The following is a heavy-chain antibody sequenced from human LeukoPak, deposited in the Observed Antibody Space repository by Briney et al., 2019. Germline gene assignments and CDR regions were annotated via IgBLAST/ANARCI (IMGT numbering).Heavy chain of an antibody. CDR1: GFTFSTYN. CDR2: ISSSSSYI. V-gene: IGHV3-21*01. D-gene: IGHD5-18*01. CDR3: ARVFGYSYGSLDY. J-gene: IGHJ4*02. Sequence: GGSLRLSCAASGFTFSTYNMNWLRLAPGKGLEWVSSISSSSSYIYYADSVKGRFTISRDNAKNSLYLQMNSLRAEDTAVYYCARVFGYSYGSLDYWGQGTLVTVSS.